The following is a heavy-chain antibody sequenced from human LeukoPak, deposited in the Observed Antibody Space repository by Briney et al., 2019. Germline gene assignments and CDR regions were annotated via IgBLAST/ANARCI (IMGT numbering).Heavy chain of an antibody. CDR2: ISGSGGST. Sequence: PGGSLRLSCAASGFTFSSYAMSWVRQAPGKGLEWVPAISGSGGSTYYADSVKGRFTISRDNSKNTLYLQMNSLRAEDTAVYYCAKYEESHILTPNWFDPWGQGTLVTVSS. V-gene: IGHV3-23*01. CDR1: GFTFSSYA. CDR3: AKYEESHILTPNWFDP. J-gene: IGHJ5*02. D-gene: IGHD3-9*01.